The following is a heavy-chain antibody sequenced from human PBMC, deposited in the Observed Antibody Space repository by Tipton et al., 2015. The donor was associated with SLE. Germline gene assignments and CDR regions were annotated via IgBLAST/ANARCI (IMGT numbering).Heavy chain of an antibody. D-gene: IGHD3-10*01. Sequence: GLVKPSETLSLTCGVYGASFSGYYWAWIRQPPGKGLEWIANVYYTGSTYYNPSLKSRVTISVDTSKSQFYLRLSSVTAADTAVYYCARDYYGSGFGAFDVWGQGSMVTVSS. CDR2: VYYTGST. CDR3: ARDYYGSGFGAFDV. V-gene: IGHV4-34*10. CDR1: GASFSGYY. J-gene: IGHJ3*01.